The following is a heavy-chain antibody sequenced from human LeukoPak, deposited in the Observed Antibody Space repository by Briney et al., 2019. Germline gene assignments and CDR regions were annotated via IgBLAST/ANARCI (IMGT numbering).Heavy chain of an antibody. CDR3: ARERNTAMVS. CDR2: IYYSGST. CDR1: GGSISSYY. V-gene: IGHV4-59*01. Sequence: SETLSLTCTVSGGSISSYYWSWIRQPPGKGLEWIEYIYYSGSTNYNPSLKSRVTISVDTSKNQFSLKLSSVTAADTAVYYCARERNTAMVSWGQGTLVTVSS. D-gene: IGHD5-18*01. J-gene: IGHJ4*02.